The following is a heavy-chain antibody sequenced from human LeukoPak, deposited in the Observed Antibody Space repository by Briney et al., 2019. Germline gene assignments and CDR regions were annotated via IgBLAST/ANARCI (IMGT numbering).Heavy chain of an antibody. V-gene: IGHV3-11*05. Sequence: KPGGSLRLSCAASGFTFRDYYMSWIRQAPGKGLECISYISTSGSHTKYADSVKGRFTISRDNAKNSLFLQMNSLRAEDTAVYYCARDGLTVVTQQDYWGQGTLVTVTS. CDR3: ARDGLTVVTQQDY. D-gene: IGHD4-23*01. CDR2: ISTSGSHT. CDR1: GFTFRDYY. J-gene: IGHJ4*02.